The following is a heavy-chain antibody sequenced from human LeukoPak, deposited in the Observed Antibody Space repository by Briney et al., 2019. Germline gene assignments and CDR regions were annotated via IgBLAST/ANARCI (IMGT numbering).Heavy chain of an antibody. CDR2: INHSGST. V-gene: IGHV4-34*01. D-gene: IGHD4-17*01. CDR1: GGSFSGYY. CDR3: ARVYAMTTVTTGRPKYFDY. Sequence: SETLSLTCAVYGGSFSGYYWSWIRQPPGKGLEWIGEINHSGSTNYNPSLKSRVTISVDTSKNQFSLKLSSVTAADTAVYYCARVYAMTTVTTGRPKYFDYWGQGTLVTVSS. J-gene: IGHJ4*02.